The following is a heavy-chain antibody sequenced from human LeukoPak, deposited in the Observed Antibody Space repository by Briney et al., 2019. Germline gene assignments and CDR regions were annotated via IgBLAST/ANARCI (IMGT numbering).Heavy chain of an antibody. D-gene: IGHD2-21*02. CDR1: GFTFSSYW. CDR3: ARESEVTAFGI. V-gene: IGHV3-74*01. J-gene: IGHJ3*02. CDR2: VNSDGYST. Sequence: PGGSLRLSCAASGFTFSSYWMHWVRQVPGRGLVWVSRVNSDGYSTSYADSVKGRFTISRDSAKSTLYLQMNSLRAEDTAVYYCARESEVTAFGIWGQGTMVTVSS.